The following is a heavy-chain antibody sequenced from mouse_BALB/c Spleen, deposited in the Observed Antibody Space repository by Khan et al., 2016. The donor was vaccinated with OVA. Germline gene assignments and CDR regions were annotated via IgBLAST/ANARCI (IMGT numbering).Heavy chain of an antibody. V-gene: IGHV3-2*02. Sequence: EVQLQESGPGLLKPSQSLSLTCTVTGYSITSDYAWNLLRQFPGNKLERMVYISYRGSTTYNPSLTSRICITRNTYKNKFLLQLKSVTTEDAATYYCASGKLLLRYPDYIDYWGQGTTLTVSS. CDR2: ISYRGST. CDR3: ASGKLLLRYPDYIDY. CDR1: GYSITSDYA. J-gene: IGHJ2*01. D-gene: IGHD1-1*01.